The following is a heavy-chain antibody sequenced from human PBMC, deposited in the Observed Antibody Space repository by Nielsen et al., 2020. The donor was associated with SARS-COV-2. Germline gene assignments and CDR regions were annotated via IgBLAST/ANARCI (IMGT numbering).Heavy chain of an antibody. CDR3: VKHSQYGDYSDDYYYGMDV. J-gene: IGHJ6*02. Sequence: GGSLRLSCAASGFTFSSYAMSWVRQAPGKGLEWVSAISGSGGSTYYADSVKGRFTISRDNSKNTLYLQMSSLRAEDTAVYYCVKHSQYGDYSDDYYYGMDVWGQGTTVTVSS. CDR1: GFTFSSYA. V-gene: IGHV3-23*01. CDR2: ISGSGGST. D-gene: IGHD4-17*01.